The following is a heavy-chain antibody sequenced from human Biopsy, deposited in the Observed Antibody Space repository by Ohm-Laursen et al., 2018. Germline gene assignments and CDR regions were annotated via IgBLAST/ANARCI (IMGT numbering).Heavy chain of an antibody. V-gene: IGHV4-4*07. CDR2: LYTSGSA. CDR3: ARGAALAVAPRADDGFDL. Sequence: GTLSLTCTVSGGSVSGYYWNWIRLPVGKGLEWIGRLYTSGSASYNPPLKSRITVLVDTSKNQFSLKLSSVTAADTGIYYCARGAALAVAPRADDGFDLWGQGTMVTVSS. CDR1: GGSVSGYY. J-gene: IGHJ3*01. D-gene: IGHD6-19*01.